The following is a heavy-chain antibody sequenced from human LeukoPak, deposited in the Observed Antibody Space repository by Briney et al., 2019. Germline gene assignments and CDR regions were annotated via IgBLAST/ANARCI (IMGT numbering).Heavy chain of an antibody. Sequence: GSPRSSCAASGFTFSSYTMHWVRPAPGKGLGWVAVISYVGTTKYYADSMKGRFTMSRDYSKSTLYLQMNSLIAEGTVVYYCAREEVAGTDYWGQGTLVTVSS. J-gene: IGHJ4*02. V-gene: IGHV3-30-3*01. D-gene: IGHD6-19*01. CDR1: GFTFSSYT. CDR3: AREEVAGTDY. CDR2: ISYVGTTK.